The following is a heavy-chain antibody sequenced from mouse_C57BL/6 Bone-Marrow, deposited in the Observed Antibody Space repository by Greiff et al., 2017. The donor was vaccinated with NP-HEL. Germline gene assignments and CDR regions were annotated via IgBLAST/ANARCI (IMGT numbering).Heavy chain of an antibody. CDR1: GFTFSSYG. CDR2: ISSGGSYT. CDR3: ARRGYSNYEDY. V-gene: IGHV5-6*02. J-gene: IGHJ2*01. D-gene: IGHD2-5*01. Sequence: EVMLVESGGDLVKPGGSLKLSCAASGFTFSSYGMSWVRQTPDKRLEWVATISSGGSYTYYPDSVKGRFTISRDNAKNTLYLQMSSLKSEDTAMYYCARRGYSNYEDYWGQGTTLTVSS.